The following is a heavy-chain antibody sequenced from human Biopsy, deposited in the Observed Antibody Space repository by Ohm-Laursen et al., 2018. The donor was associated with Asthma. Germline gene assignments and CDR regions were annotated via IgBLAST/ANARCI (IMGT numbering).Heavy chain of an antibody. CDR3: VRGSSSWHHGPFDYYYGLDV. CDR1: SGSGGYMRSGNYY. V-gene: IGHV4-39*01. D-gene: IGHD6-13*01. Sequence: GTLSLTCSLSSGSGGYMRSGNYYWGWIRQPPGKGLEWIGSIYYSGTTYYNPSLEGRVTVSADTSKNQFSLKLTSVTAADTAVYYCVRGSSSWHHGPFDYYYGLDVWGQGTTATVSS. J-gene: IGHJ6*02. CDR2: IYYSGTT.